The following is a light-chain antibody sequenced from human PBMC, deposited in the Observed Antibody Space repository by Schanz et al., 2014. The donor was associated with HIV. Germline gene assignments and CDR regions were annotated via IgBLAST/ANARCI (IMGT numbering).Light chain of an antibody. CDR1: SSDVGGSNY. J-gene: IGLJ2*01. V-gene: IGLV2-14*03. Sequence: QSALTQPASVSGSPGQSITISCTGTSSDVGGSNYVSWYQQHPVKAPKVIIYDVNNRPSGVSDRFSGSKSGNTASLTISGLQAEDEADYYCSSYTSSNTVVFGGGTKVIVL. CDR2: DVN. CDR3: SSYTSSNTVV.